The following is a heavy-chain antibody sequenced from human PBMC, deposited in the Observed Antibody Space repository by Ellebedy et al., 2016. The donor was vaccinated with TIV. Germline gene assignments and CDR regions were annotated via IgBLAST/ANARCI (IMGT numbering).Heavy chain of an antibody. Sequence: GESLKISXAASGFTFSSYAMSWVRQAPGKGLEWVSGISGSAGSTYYADSVKGRFTISRDNSKNTLYLQMNSLRAEDTAVYYCATLLERRNYYMDVWGKGTTVTVSS. D-gene: IGHD1-1*01. J-gene: IGHJ6*03. CDR1: GFTFSSYA. CDR2: ISGSAGST. V-gene: IGHV3-23*01. CDR3: ATLLERRNYYMDV.